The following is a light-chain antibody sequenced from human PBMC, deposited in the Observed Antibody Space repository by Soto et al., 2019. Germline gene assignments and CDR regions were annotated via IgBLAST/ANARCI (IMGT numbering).Light chain of an antibody. CDR2: DVS. Sequence: QSVLTQPPSVSGSPGQSVTIPCTGSRSDVGRYNFVSWYQHQPGNAPKLMLYDVSKRPSGVPDRFFGSKSGNTASLIIAGLQAEDEGDYYCSSYADNYVFLTGTKVTV. J-gene: IGLJ1*01. CDR1: RSDVGRYNF. V-gene: IGLV2-11*01. CDR3: SSYADNYV.